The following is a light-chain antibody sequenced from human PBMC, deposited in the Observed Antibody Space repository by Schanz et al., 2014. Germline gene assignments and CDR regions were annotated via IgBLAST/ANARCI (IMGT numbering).Light chain of an antibody. J-gene: IGLJ3*02. CDR2: DVS. CDR3: SSYTSSPSWV. V-gene: IGLV2-14*01. CDR1: SSDVGGYND. Sequence: QSALTQPASVSGSPGQSITISCTGTSSDVGGYNDVSWYQQHPGKAPKLMIYDVSNRPSGVSNRFSASKSGNTASLTISGLQAEDEADYYCSSYTSSPSWVFGGGTKLTVL.